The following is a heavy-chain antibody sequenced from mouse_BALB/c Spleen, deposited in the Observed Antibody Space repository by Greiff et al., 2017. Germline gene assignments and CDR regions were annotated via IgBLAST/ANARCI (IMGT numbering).Heavy chain of an antibody. Sequence: VHLVESGPGLVQPSQSLSITCTVSGFSLTSYGVHWVRQSPGKGLEWLGVIWSGGSTDYNAAFISRLSISKDNSKSQVFFKMNSLQANDTAIYYCARSGRLQYYFDYWGQGTTLTVSS. J-gene: IGHJ2*01. D-gene: IGHD2-2*01. CDR2: IWSGGST. V-gene: IGHV2-2*02. CDR3: ARSGRLQYYFDY. CDR1: GFSLTSYG.